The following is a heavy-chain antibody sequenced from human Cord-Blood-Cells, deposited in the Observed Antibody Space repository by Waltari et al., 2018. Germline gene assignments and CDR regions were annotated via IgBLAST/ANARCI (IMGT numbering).Heavy chain of an antibody. CDR3: ARLNRGSGSYYGGYYFDY. V-gene: IGHV4-39*01. J-gene: IGHJ4*02. CDR2: IYYSGST. CDR1: GGSISSSRYY. Sequence: QLQLQESGPGLVKPSETLSLTGTVSGGSISSSRYYWGWIRQPPGKGLEWIGSIYYSGSTYYNPSLKSRVTISVDTSKNQFSLKLSSVTAADTAVYYCARLNRGSGSYYGGYYFDYWGQGTLVTVSS. D-gene: IGHD3-10*01.